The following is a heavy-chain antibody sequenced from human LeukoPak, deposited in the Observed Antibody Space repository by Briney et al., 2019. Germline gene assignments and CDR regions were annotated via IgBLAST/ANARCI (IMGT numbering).Heavy chain of an antibody. CDR2: INHSGST. CDR3: ARVTVGALDY. Sequence: SETLSLTCAVYGGSFSGYYWSWIRQPPGKGLEWIGEINHSGSTNYNPSLTSRVTISVETTKNQFSLNLRSVTAADTAVYYCARVTVGALDYWGQGTLVTVSS. D-gene: IGHD1-26*01. CDR1: GGSFSGYY. J-gene: IGHJ4*02. V-gene: IGHV4-34*01.